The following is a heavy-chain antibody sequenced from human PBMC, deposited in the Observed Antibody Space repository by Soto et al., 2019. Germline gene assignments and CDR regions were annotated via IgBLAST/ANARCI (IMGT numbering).Heavy chain of an antibody. CDR2: ISNSGGST. J-gene: IGHJ4*02. CDR3: ARGGSSSSWRVC. CDR1: GFTFSSYA. Sequence: GGSLRLSCAASGFTFSSYAMSWVRRAPGKGLKWVSAISNSGGSTYYADSVKCRFTISRDTSKNTLFLQLNSLRADDTSINYRARGGSSSSWRVCWCQGTLVTVSS. V-gene: IGHV3-23*01. D-gene: IGHD6-13*01.